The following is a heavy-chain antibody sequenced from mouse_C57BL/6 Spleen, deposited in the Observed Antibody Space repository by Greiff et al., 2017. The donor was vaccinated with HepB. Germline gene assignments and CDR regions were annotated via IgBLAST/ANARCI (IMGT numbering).Heavy chain of an antibody. J-gene: IGHJ2*01. D-gene: IGHD3-2*02. CDR3: ATAQAPDYFDY. CDR1: GYTFTSYW. Sequence: QVQLQQPGAELVKPGASVKVSCKASGYTFTSYWMHWVKQRPGQGLEWIGRIHPSDSDTNYNQKFKGKATLTVDKSSSTAYMQLSSLTSEDSAVYYCATAQAPDYFDYWGQGTTLTVSS. V-gene: IGHV1-74*01. CDR2: IHPSDSDT.